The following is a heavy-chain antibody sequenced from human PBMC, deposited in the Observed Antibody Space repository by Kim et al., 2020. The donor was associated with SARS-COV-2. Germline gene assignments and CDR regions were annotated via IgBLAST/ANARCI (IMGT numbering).Heavy chain of an antibody. CDR3: ASILWFGELLDFDY. D-gene: IGHD3-10*01. J-gene: IGHJ4*02. CDR1: GFTFSSYG. V-gene: IGHV3-33*05. Sequence: GGSLRLSCAASGFTFSSYGMHWVRQAPGKGLEWVAVISYDGSNKYYADSVKGRFTISRDNSKNTLYLQMNSLRAEDTAVYYCASILWFGELLDFDYWGQG. CDR2: ISYDGSNK.